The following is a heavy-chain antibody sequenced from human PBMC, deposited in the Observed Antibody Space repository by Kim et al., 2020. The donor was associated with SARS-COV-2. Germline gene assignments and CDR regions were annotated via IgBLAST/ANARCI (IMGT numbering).Heavy chain of an antibody. V-gene: IGHV4-59*10. D-gene: IGHD2-2*02. Sequence: SPTRKSRLTISGETSKNQFPLKLSSVPAADTAVYYCARYNVPSRSYHFDFWGQGSLVTVSS. CDR3: ARYNVPSRSYHFDF. J-gene: IGHJ4*02.